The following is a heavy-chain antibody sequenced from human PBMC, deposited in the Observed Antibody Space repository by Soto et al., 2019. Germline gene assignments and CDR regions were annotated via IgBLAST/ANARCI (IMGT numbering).Heavy chain of an antibody. CDR2: ISFDGSSE. Sequence: PGGSLRLSCVASGFTFSHYAMYWVRQAPGKGLEWVALISFDGSSEYYADSVKGRFTISRDYSKNTVYLQMNSLRAEDTAVYYCARVWGYSYGYYYYYYGMDVWGQGTTVTVSS. V-gene: IGHV3-30*14. J-gene: IGHJ6*02. CDR3: ARVWGYSYGYYYYYYGMDV. D-gene: IGHD5-18*01. CDR1: GFTFSHYA.